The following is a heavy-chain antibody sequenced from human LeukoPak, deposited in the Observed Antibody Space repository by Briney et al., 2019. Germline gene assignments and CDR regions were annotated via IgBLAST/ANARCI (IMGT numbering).Heavy chain of an antibody. CDR3: ARDQSAVTYYYGSGSLSY. CDR1: GFTFSSYW. V-gene: IGHV3-74*01. J-gene: IGHJ4*02. D-gene: IGHD3-10*01. Sequence: PGGSLRLSCAASGFTFSSYWMHWVRQAPGKGLVWVSHINGDGSTTSYADSVKGRFTISRDISKNTLYLQMNSLRAEDTAVYYCARDQSAVTYYYGSGSLSYWGQGTLVTVSS. CDR2: INGDGSTT.